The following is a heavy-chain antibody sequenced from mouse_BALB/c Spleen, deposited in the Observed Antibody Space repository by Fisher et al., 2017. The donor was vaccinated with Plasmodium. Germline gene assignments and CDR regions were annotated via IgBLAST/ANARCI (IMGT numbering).Heavy chain of an antibody. D-gene: IGHD3-3*01. J-gene: IGHJ4*01. CDR3: AKGDHGAMDY. V-gene: IGHV1-20*01. Sequence: QKFKGKATLTVDKSSSTAHMELLSLTSEDSAVYYCAKGDHGAMDYWGQGTSVTVSS.